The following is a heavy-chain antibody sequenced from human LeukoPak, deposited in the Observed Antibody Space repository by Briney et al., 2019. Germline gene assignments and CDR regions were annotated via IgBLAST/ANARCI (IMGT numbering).Heavy chain of an antibody. Sequence: SETLSLTCAVYGGSFSGYYWSWIRQPPGKGLEWIGEINHSGSTNYNPSLKSRVTISVDTSKNQFSLKLSSVTAADTAVYYCARDIQSWFDPWGQGTLVTVSS. D-gene: IGHD2-15*01. J-gene: IGHJ5*02. CDR2: INHSGST. V-gene: IGHV4-34*01. CDR3: ARDIQSWFDP. CDR1: GGSFSGYY.